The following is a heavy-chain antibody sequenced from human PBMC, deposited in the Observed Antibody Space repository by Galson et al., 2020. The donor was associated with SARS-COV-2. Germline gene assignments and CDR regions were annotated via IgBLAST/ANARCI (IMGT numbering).Heavy chain of an antibody. Sequence: SVMVSCKASGGTFSSYALSWVRPAPGQGLEWMGGIIPISGIANYAQKFQGRVTITADESTSTAHMELSSLRSEDTAVYYCWSTLGYCSGGSCYTYGTFDYWGQGTLVTVSS. J-gene: IGHJ4*02. D-gene: IGHD2-15*01. CDR2: IIPISGIA. CDR1: GGTFSSYA. CDR3: WSTLGYCSGGSCYTYGTFDY. V-gene: IGHV1-69*13.